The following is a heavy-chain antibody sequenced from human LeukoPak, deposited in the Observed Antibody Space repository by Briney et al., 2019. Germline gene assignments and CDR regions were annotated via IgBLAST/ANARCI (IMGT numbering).Heavy chain of an antibody. D-gene: IGHD3-22*01. CDR1: GFTFTNFA. J-gene: IGHJ4*02. Sequence: GGSLRLSCPASGFTFTNFAMSWVRQAPGKGLEWVSGILASGGTTYYADSVKGRFTSSRDNSKNTLYLQMSSLRAEDTAIYYCAKNYYDYTGPYSWVFDYWGQGTLVTVTS. V-gene: IGHV3-23*01. CDR3: AKNYYDYTGPYSWVFDY. CDR2: ILASGGTT.